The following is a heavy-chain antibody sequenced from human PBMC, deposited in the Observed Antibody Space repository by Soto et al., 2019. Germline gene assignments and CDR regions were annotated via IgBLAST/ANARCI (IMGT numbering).Heavy chain of an antibody. CDR1: GFTFSSYW. CDR3: ARDGGYDILTGYRGMDV. J-gene: IGHJ6*02. V-gene: IGHV3-74*01. CDR2: INSDGSST. D-gene: IGHD3-9*01. Sequence: GGSLRLSCAASGFTFSSYWMHWVRQAPGKGLVWVSRINSDGSSTSYADSVKGRFTISRDNAKNTLYLQMKSLRAEDTAVYYCARDGGYDILTGYRGMDVWGQGTTVTVYS.